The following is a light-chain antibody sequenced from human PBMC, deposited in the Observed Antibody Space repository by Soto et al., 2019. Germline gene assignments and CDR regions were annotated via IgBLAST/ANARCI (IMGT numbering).Light chain of an antibody. CDR2: EVS. V-gene: IGLV2-14*01. Sequence: QSALTQPASVSGSPGQSITISCTGTSSDVGGSNYVSWYQQHPGKAPKLMIYEVSTRPSGVSNRFSGSKSGNTASLTISGLQAEDEADYYCSSYTGSSWVFGGGTKLTVL. CDR1: SSDVGGSNY. J-gene: IGLJ3*02. CDR3: SSYTGSSWV.